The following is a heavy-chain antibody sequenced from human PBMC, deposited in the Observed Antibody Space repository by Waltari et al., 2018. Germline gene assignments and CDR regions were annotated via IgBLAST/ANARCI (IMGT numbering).Heavy chain of an antibody. CDR2: INHSGST. D-gene: IGHD6-19*01. V-gene: IGHV4-34*01. J-gene: IGHJ1*01. Sequence: QVQLQQWGAGLLKPSETLSLTCAVYGGSFSGYYWSWIRQPPGKGLEWIGEINHSGSTNYNPSLKSRVTISVDTSKNQFSLKLSSVTAADTAVYYCARSPRVAGTRKYFQHWGQGTLVTVSS. CDR3: ARSPRVAGTRKYFQH. CDR1: GGSFSGYY.